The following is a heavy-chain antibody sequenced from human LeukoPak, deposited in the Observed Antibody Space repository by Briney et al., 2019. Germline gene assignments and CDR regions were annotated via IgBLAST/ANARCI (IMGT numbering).Heavy chain of an antibody. V-gene: IGHV4-59*08. CDR3: ARHGGSAFYFHHQRAFDI. D-gene: IGHD3-10*01. CDR2: MHYSGIQ. J-gene: IGHJ3*02. Sequence: SETLSLTCIVTGGSIGDYYWSWIRQAPGRGLEWIAYMHYSGIQNYNPSLKSRATVSIATSINQFSLRVDSVTAADTAVYYCARHGGSAFYFHHQRAFDIWGPGTVVTVSS. CDR1: GGSIGDYY.